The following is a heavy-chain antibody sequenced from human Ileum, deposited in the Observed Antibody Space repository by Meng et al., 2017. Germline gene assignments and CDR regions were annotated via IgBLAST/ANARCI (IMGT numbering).Heavy chain of an antibody. Sequence: GESLKISCAASGFTVYSNYMSWVRQAPGKGLEWVSLTYSGGSTYYADSVKGRFSISRDNSKNTLYLQMNSLRAEDTAVYYCARELTGLLDYWGHGTQVTVSS. D-gene: IGHD3-9*01. CDR3: ARELTGLLDY. CDR2: TYSGGST. CDR1: GFTVYSNY. V-gene: IGHV3-66*02. J-gene: IGHJ4*01.